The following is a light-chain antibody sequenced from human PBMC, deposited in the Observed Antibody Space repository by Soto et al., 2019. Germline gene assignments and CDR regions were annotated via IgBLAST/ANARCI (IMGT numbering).Light chain of an antibody. CDR2: DAS. V-gene: IGKV3-11*01. CDR3: QQRSDWPPVT. Sequence: EIVLTQSPATLSLSPGEIATLSCRASQSVGSSLAWYQQRPGQAPRLLIYDASKRATGIPDRFSASWSGTDFTLTISSLEPEDVEVYYYQQRSDWPPVTFGGGTRVEIK. J-gene: IGKJ4*01. CDR1: QSVGSS.